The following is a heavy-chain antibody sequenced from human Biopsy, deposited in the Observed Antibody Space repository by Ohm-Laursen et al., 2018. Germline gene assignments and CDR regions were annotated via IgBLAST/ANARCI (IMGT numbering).Heavy chain of an antibody. V-gene: IGHV3-21*01. J-gene: IGHJ4*02. Sequence: SLRLSCAASGFTLSYYSMTWVRQAPGKGLEWVSSIRSGGDYMFYADSVKGRFTISRDNSNNSLYLQMNSLKAEDTAVYYCARDPSWGSGYWGQGTLVTVSS. CDR2: IRSGGDYM. CDR3: ARDPSWGSGY. CDR1: GFTLSYYS. D-gene: IGHD7-27*01.